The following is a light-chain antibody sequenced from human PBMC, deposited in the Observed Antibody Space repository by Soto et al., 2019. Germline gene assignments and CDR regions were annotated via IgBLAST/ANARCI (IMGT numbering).Light chain of an antibody. CDR3: QQRSNWPF. Sequence: EIVLTQSPATLSLSPGERATLSCRASQSVSSCLAWYQQKPGQAPRLLIYDASNRATGIPARFSGSGSGTDFTLTISSLEPEDFAVYYCQQRSNWPFFGGGTKV. CDR2: DAS. J-gene: IGKJ4*01. CDR1: QSVSSC. V-gene: IGKV3-11*01.